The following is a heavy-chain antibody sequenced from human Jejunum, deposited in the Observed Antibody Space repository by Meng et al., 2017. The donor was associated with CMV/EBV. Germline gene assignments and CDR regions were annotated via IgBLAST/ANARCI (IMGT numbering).Heavy chain of an antibody. Sequence: IQWIRRAPGQGLEWMGWINPDSGATSYAQKFRGRVTMTRDTSTKTAYMELSRLRPDDTAVYYCAREGDIVFPSTIISYHYAMDVWGQGTTVTVS. D-gene: IGHD2-15*01. J-gene: IGHJ6*02. CDR2: INPDSGAT. CDR3: AREGDIVFPSTIISYHYAMDV. V-gene: IGHV1-2*02.